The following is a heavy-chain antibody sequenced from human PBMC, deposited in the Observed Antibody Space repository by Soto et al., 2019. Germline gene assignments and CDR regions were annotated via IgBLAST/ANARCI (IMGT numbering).Heavy chain of an antibody. CDR1: GFTFSDFA. Sequence: QLVESGGGVVQPGRSLRLSCAASGFTFSDFAMHWVRQAPGKGLEWVSSISYDGSKKYSADSVKGRFTISRDNSKNTLLLQMNSLRGEETAVYYCARTRMLAYYYGMDVWGQGTTVTVSS. V-gene: IGHV3-30-3*01. CDR2: ISYDGSKK. D-gene: IGHD2-15*01. J-gene: IGHJ6*02. CDR3: ARTRMLAYYYGMDV.